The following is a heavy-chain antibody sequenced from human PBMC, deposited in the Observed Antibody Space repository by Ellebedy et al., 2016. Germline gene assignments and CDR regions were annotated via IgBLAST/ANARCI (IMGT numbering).Heavy chain of an antibody. J-gene: IGHJ5*02. CDR2: IYYSGST. CDR3: ARLTVQGENWFHP. D-gene: IGHD3-16*01. V-gene: IGHV4-39*01. Sequence: SETLSLTCTVSGGSISNSSYYWGWIRQPPGKGLEWIGNIYYSGSTYYNPSLKSRLTISVDTSKNQFSLRLSSVTAADTAMYYCARLTVQGENWFHPWGQGTLVTVSS. CDR1: GGSISNSSYY.